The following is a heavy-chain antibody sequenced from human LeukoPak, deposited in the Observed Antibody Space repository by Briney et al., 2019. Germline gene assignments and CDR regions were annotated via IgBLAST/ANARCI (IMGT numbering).Heavy chain of an antibody. CDR1: GFTFSSYG. D-gene: IGHD3-22*01. J-gene: IGHJ1*01. CDR3: ATYSSLNRREFQY. CDR2: ISYDGSNK. Sequence: GGSLRLSCAASGFTFSSYGMHWVRQAPGKGLEWVAVISYDGSNKYYADSVKGRFTISRDNAKNSLYLQMNSLRAEDTAVYYCATYSSLNRREFQYWGQGTLLTVSS. V-gene: IGHV3-30*03.